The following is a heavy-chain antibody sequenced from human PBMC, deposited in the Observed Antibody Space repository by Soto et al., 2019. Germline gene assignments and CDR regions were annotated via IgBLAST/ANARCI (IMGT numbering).Heavy chain of an antibody. D-gene: IGHD3-16*01. CDR2: ISYDGSKK. CDR3: AKDRVESGLGEVDY. Sequence: QPGGSLRLSCAASGFTFSSHGMHWVRQAPGKGLEWMAVISYDGSKKYYVDSVKGRFTISRDNSKNTLYLQMNSLRAEDTAVYHCAKDRVESGLGEVDYWGQGTLVTVSS. J-gene: IGHJ4*02. CDR1: GFTFSSHG. V-gene: IGHV3-30*18.